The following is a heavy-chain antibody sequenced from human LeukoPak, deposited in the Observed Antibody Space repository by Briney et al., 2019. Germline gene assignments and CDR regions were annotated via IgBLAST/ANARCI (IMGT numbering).Heavy chain of an antibody. Sequence: GGSLRLSCSASGFTFSSYAMHWVRQAPGKGLECVSGTSSNGDSTYYADSVKGRFSISRDNSKNTLYLQVSSLRAEDTAIYYCVKEVRVGATRALDYWGQGTLVTVSS. CDR3: VKEVRVGATRALDY. CDR2: TSSNGDST. J-gene: IGHJ4*02. V-gene: IGHV3-64D*06. CDR1: GFTFSSYA. D-gene: IGHD1-26*01.